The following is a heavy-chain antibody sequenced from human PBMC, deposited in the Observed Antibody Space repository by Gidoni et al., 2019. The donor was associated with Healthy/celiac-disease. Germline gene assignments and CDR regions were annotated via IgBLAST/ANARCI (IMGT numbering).Heavy chain of an antibody. D-gene: IGHD1-26*01. CDR3: VRLVGRAFDI. CDR1: GFTFSSYA. Sequence: EVQLLESGGGLVQPGGSLRLSCAASGFTFSSYAMSWVRQAQGKGLEWVSAISGSGGSTYYADSVKGRFTISRDNSKNTLYLQMNSLRAEDTAVYYCVRLVGRAFDIWGQGTMVTVSS. J-gene: IGHJ3*02. CDR2: ISGSGGST. V-gene: IGHV3-23*01.